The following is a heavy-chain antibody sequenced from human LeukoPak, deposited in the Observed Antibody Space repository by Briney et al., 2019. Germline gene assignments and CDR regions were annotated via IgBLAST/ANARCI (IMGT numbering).Heavy chain of an antibody. V-gene: IGHV3-23*01. CDR3: ARITIFGVVINYYYYMDV. J-gene: IGHJ6*03. CDR2: ISGSGGST. Sequence: PGGSLRLSCAASGFTFSSYAMSWVRQAPGKGLEWVSAISGSGGSTYYADSVKGRFTISRDNSKNTLYLQMNSLRAEDTAVYYCARITIFGVVINYYYYMDVWGKGTTVTVSS. D-gene: IGHD3-3*01. CDR1: GFTFSSYA.